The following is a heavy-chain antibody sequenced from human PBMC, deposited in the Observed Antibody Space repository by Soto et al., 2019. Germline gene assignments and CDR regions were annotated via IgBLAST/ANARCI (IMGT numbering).Heavy chain of an antibody. CDR2: IDYDGPT. Sequence: EVQLVESGGGLVQPGGSLRLSCAGSGFTFSNYWMHWVRQAPGKGLEWVSRIDYDGPTDYADSVRGRFTISRDNAENTLYLQMNSLRPEDTAVYDCVRDSHGDYWGQGTLVTVSS. J-gene: IGHJ4*02. CDR1: GFTFSNYW. V-gene: IGHV3-74*01. CDR3: VRDSHGDY.